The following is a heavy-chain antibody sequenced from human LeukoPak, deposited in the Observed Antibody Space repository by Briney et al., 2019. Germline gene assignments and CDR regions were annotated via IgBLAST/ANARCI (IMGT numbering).Heavy chain of an antibody. V-gene: IGHV3-23*01. Sequence: PGGSLRLSCAASGFTFSSYAMSWVRQAPGKGLEWVSAISGSGGSTYYADSVKGRFTISRDNSKNTLYLQMNSLRAEDTAVYYCANDRQRADAFDIWGQGTMVTVSS. J-gene: IGHJ3*02. D-gene: IGHD5-24*01. CDR3: ANDRQRADAFDI. CDR2: ISGSGGST. CDR1: GFTFSSYA.